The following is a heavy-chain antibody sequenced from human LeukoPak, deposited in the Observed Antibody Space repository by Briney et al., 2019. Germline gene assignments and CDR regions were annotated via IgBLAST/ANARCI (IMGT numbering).Heavy chain of an antibody. D-gene: IGHD3-9*01. CDR1: GFTFTSYA. CDR2: LSASGRST. V-gene: IGHV3-23*01. Sequence: PGGSLRLSCAASGFTFTSYAMSWVRQAPGKGLEWVSGLSASGRSTYYAYSVKGRFTISRDNAKNSLYLQMNSLRAEDTAVYYCARVDYDVSTGYQNYFEFWGQGTLVTVSS. J-gene: IGHJ4*02. CDR3: ARVDYDVSTGYQNYFEF.